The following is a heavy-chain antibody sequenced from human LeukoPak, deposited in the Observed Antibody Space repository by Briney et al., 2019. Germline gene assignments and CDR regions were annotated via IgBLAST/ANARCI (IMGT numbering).Heavy chain of an antibody. J-gene: IGHJ4*02. CDR3: AKTSISGYYYPDYFDY. V-gene: IGHV3-30*18. D-gene: IGHD3-22*01. CDR1: GFTFSSYG. Sequence: GGSLRLSCAASGFTFSSYGMHWVRQAPGKGLEWVAVISYDGSNKYYSDSVKGRFTISRDNSKNTLYLQMDSLRAEDTAVYYCAKTSISGYYYPDYFDYWGQGTLVSVSS. CDR2: ISYDGSNK.